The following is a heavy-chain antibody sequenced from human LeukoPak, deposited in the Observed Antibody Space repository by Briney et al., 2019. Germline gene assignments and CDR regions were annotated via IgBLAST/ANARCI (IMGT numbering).Heavy chain of an antibody. CDR1: GFTFSSYG. Sequence: GRSLRLSCAASGFTFSSYGMHWVRQAPGKGLEWVAVIRYDGSNKYYADSVKGRFTISRDNSKNTLYLQMNSLRAEDTAVYYCARDVGLLWFGESPAGFDYWGQGALVTDCS. CDR2: IRYDGSNK. J-gene: IGHJ4*02. V-gene: IGHV3-33*01. CDR3: ARDVGLLWFGESPAGFDY. D-gene: IGHD3-10*01.